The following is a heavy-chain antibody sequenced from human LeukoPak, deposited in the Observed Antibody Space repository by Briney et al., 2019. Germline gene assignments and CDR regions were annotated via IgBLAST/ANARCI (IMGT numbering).Heavy chain of an antibody. Sequence: GESLKISCKGSGYSFTSYWIGWVCQMPGKGLEWMGIIYPGDSDTRYSPSFQGQVTISADKSISTAYLQWSSLKASDTATYYCARFLGYCSGGSCYWDYWGQGTLVTVSS. V-gene: IGHV5-51*01. CDR2: IYPGDSDT. CDR3: ARFLGYCSGGSCYWDY. CDR1: GYSFTSYW. J-gene: IGHJ4*02. D-gene: IGHD2-15*01.